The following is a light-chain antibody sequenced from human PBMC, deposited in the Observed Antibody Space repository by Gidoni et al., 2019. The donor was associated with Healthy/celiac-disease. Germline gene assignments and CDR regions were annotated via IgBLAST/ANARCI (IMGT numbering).Light chain of an antibody. V-gene: IGKV1-5*01. CDR2: DAS. CDR3: QQYNSYPYT. J-gene: IGKJ2*01. Sequence: DIQMTQYPSTLSASVGDRVTITCRASQSISSWLAWYQQKPGKAPKLQIYDASSLESGVPSRFSGSGSGTEFTLTISSLQPDDFATYYCQQYNSYPYTFGQGTKLEIK. CDR1: QSISSW.